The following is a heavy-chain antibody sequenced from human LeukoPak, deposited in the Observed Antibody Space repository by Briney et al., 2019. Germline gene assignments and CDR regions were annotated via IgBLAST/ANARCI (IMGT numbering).Heavy chain of an antibody. J-gene: IGHJ5*02. D-gene: IGHD2-15*01. CDR3: ARGNIVVVVAATRRIGRFDP. CDR1: GFTFSSYS. Sequence: PGGSLRLSCAASGFTFSSYSMNWVRQAPGKGLEWVSSISSSSSYIYYADSVKGRFTISRDNAKNSLYLQMNSLRAEDTAVYYCARGNIVVVVAATRRIGRFDPWGQGTLVTVSS. CDR2: ISSSSSYI. V-gene: IGHV3-21*01.